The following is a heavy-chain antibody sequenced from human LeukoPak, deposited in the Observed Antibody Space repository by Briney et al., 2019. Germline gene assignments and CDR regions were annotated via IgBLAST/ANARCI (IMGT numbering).Heavy chain of an antibody. CDR2: VGGGQSDT. V-gene: IGHV3-23*01. Sequence: GGSLRLSCVASGFTFSKYAISWVRQAPGKGLQWVSSVGGGQSDTYYAGSVKGRFTISRDSSKETVYLQMNSLRPDDTAVYYCAKFPIDCSGRRCYPRQFDSWGQGTLVTVSS. J-gene: IGHJ4*02. CDR3: AKFPIDCSGRRCYPRQFDS. D-gene: IGHD2-15*01. CDR1: GFTFSKYA.